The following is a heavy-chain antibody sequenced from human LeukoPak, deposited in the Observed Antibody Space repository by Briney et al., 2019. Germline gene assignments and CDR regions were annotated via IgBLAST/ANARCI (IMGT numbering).Heavy chain of an antibody. V-gene: IGHV4-39*07. CDR2: IFYSGST. CDR3: ARTARDFDWFIDY. D-gene: IGHD3-9*01. CDR1: SGSISTSNYY. Sequence: SETLSLTCTVSSGSISTSNYYWGWVRQPPGKALEWIGNIFYSGSTYYNPSLKSRVTISVDTSKNQFSLKLSSVTAADTAVYYCARTARDFDWFIDYWGQGTLVTVSS. J-gene: IGHJ4*02.